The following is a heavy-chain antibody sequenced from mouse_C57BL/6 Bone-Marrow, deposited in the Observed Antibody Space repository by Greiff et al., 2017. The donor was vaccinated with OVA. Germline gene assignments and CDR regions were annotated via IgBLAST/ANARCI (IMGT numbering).Heavy chain of an antibody. J-gene: IGHJ3*01. CDR2: ISSGGSYT. Sequence: EVHLVESGGDLVKPGGSLKLSCAASGFTFSSYGMSWVRQTPDKRLEWVATISSGGSYTYYPDSVTGRFTISRDNAKNTLYLQMSSLKSEDTAMYYCARHFAYWGQGTLVTVSA. CDR3: ARHFAY. V-gene: IGHV5-6*01. CDR1: GFTFSSYG.